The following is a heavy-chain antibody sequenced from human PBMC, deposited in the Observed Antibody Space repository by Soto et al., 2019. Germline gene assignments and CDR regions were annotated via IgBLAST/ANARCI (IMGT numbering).Heavy chain of an antibody. Sequence: GGSLRLSCAASGFTFSSYSMNWVRQAPGKGLEWVSYISSSSSTIYYADSVKGRFTISRDNAKNSLYLQMNSLRDEDTAVYYCARDSRVVPAAPEYYYYGMDVWGQGTTVTVS. CDR1: GFTFSSYS. CDR3: ARDSRVVPAAPEYYYYGMDV. J-gene: IGHJ6*02. V-gene: IGHV3-48*02. D-gene: IGHD2-2*01. CDR2: ISSSSSTI.